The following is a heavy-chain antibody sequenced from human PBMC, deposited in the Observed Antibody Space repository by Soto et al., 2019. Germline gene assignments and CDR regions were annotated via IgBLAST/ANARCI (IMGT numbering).Heavy chain of an antibody. V-gene: IGHV3-23*01. CDR3: GRLPGGTAPRPAY. CDR1: GFNLKDNS. J-gene: IGHJ6*02. CDR2: VSGNGENT. Sequence: GGTLSLTCTASGFNLKDNSVSWVRQAPGKGLEWVSTVSGNGENTYCAESVRGRFTISRDTSKNILYLQNNSPRVEATAVYYCGRLPGGTAPRPAYWGQGTTVTVSS. D-gene: IGHD6-6*01.